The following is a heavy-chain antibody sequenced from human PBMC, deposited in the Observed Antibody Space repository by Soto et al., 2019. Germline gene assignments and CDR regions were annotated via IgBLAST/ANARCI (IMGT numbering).Heavy chain of an antibody. D-gene: IGHD2-2*02. CDR3: AREGLVPAATPWFDY. Sequence: QVQLVESGGGVVQPGRSLRLSCAVSGFTFSSYAMHWVRQAPGKGLEWVAVISYDGSNKYYADSVKGRFTISRDNSKNTLYLQMNSLRAEDTAVYYCAREGLVPAATPWFDYWGQGTLVTVSS. CDR2: ISYDGSNK. J-gene: IGHJ4*02. CDR1: GFTFSSYA. V-gene: IGHV3-30-3*01.